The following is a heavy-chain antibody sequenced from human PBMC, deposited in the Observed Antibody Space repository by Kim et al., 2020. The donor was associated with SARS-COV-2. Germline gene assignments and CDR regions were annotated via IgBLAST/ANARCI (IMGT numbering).Heavy chain of an antibody. J-gene: IGHJ3*02. CDR1: GGSISSYY. Sequence: SETLSLTCTVSGGSISSYYWSWIRQPPGKGLEWIGYIYYSGSTNYNPSLKSRVTISVDTSKNQVSLKLSSVTAADTAVYYCSRRDRITIFGVAIGEGAFDIWGQGTMVTVSS. CDR2: IYYSGST. D-gene: IGHD3-3*01. CDR3: SRRDRITIFGVAIGEGAFDI. V-gene: IGHV4-59*08.